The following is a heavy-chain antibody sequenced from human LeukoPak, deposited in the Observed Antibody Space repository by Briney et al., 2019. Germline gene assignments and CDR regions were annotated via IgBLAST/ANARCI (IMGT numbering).Heavy chain of an antibody. V-gene: IGHV3-30*04. D-gene: IGHD1-26*01. CDR2: ISYGGSSE. Sequence: GRSLRLSCAASGFTFSTYAMHWVRQAPGKGLEWVAVISYGGSSENYADSVKGRFTVSRDNSKSTLYLQMNSLTPDDTSVYYCSRSPGILGTSYFDYWGQGTLVTVSS. CDR1: GFTFSTYA. CDR3: SRSPGILGTSYFDY. J-gene: IGHJ4*02.